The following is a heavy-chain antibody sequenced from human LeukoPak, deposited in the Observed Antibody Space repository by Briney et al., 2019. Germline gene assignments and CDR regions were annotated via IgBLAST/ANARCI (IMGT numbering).Heavy chain of an antibody. V-gene: IGHV1-24*01. CDR1: GYTLTELS. J-gene: IGHJ6*03. CDR3: AREGIVATIRDYYYYYMDV. D-gene: IGHD5-12*01. CDR2: FDPEDGET. Sequence: GASVKVSCKVSGYTLTELSMHWVRQAPGKGLEWMGGFDPEDGETIYAQKFQGRVTMTEDTSTDTAYMELSSLRSEDTAVYYCAREGIVATIRDYYYYYMDVWGKGTTVTISS.